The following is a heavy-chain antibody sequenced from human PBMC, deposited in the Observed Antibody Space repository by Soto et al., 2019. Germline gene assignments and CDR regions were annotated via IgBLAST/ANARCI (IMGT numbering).Heavy chain of an antibody. V-gene: IGHV3-30-3*01. Sequence: QVQLVESGGGVVQPGRSLRLSCAASGFTFSSYAMHWVRQAPGKGLEWVAVISYDGSNKYYADSVKGRFTISRDNSKNTLYLQMNSLRAEDTDVYYCARVAIPFRTYGMDVWGQGTTVTVSS. J-gene: IGHJ6*02. CDR1: GFTFSSYA. CDR3: ARVAIPFRTYGMDV. CDR2: ISYDGSNK.